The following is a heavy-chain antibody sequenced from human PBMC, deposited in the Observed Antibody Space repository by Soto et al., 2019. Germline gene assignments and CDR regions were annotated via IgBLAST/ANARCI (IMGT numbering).Heavy chain of an antibody. CDR3: ARSPLIVGAGGAFDI. V-gene: IGHV3-23*03. Sequence: EVQLLESGGGLVQPGGSLRLSCAASGFTFSSYAMSWVRQAPGKGLEWVSVIYSGGSTYYADSVKGRFTISRDNSKNTLYLQMNSLRAEDTAVYYCARSPLIVGAGGAFDIWGQGTMVTVSS. J-gene: IGHJ3*02. D-gene: IGHD1-26*01. CDR1: GFTFSSYA. CDR2: IYSGGST.